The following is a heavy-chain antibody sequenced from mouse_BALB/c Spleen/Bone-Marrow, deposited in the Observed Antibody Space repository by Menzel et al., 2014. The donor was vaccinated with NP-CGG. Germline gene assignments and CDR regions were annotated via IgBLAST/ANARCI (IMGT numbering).Heavy chain of an antibody. CDR1: GFTFTDYY. D-gene: IGHD1-1*01. CDR3: ARDNGSSPSYWFFNV. J-gene: IGHJ1*01. Sequence: EVQRVESGGGLVQPGGSLILSCATSGFTFTDYYMTWVRPPSGKALEWLSFIRNEANGYTTEYSASVKGRFTISRDNSQSILYLQMNTLRPEDSATYYCARDNGSSPSYWFFNVWGAGTTVTVSS. V-gene: IGHV7-3*02. CDR2: IRNEANGYTT.